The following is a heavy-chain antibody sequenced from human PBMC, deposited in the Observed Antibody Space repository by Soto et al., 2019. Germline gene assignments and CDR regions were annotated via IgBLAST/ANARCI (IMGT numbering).Heavy chain of an antibody. J-gene: IGHJ4*02. CDR3: AKDAPGSGWLSDY. CDR1: GFTFRIYA. D-gene: IGHD3-22*01. V-gene: IGHV3-23*01. CDR2: ITGNDGT. Sequence: GGSLRLSCAASGFTFRIYAMNWVRQAPGKGLEWVSTITGNDGTSYADFVRGRFTISRDNSKNTLYLQMNSLRAEDTAVYFCAKDAPGSGWLSDYWGQGTLVTVSS.